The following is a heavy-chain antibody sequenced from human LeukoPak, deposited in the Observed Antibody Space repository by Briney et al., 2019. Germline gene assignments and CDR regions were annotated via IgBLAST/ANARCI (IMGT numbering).Heavy chain of an antibody. Sequence: GESLKISCKGSGYSFTSNWIGWVRQMPGKGLEWIGIIYPGGSDTRYSPSFQGQVTISADKSISTAYLQWSSLKASDTAMYYCARLKAAAGYNWFDPWGQGTLVTVSS. CDR3: ARLKAAAGYNWFDP. CDR2: IYPGGSDT. V-gene: IGHV5-51*01. CDR1: GYSFTSNW. D-gene: IGHD6-13*01. J-gene: IGHJ5*02.